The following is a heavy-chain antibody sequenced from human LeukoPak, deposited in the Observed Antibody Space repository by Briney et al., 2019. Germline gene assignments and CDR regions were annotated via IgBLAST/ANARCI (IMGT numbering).Heavy chain of an antibody. CDR3: ARHLGYYGSGSYPVAVDY. V-gene: IGHV4-39*01. CDR1: GGSISSSSYY. Sequence: PSETLSLTCTVSGGSISSSSYYWGWIRQPPGKGLEWIGSIYYSGSSYYNPSLKSRVTISVDTSKNQLSLKLSSVTAADTAVYDCARHLGYYGSGSYPVAVDYWGQGTLVTVSS. D-gene: IGHD3-10*01. J-gene: IGHJ4*02. CDR2: IYYSGSS.